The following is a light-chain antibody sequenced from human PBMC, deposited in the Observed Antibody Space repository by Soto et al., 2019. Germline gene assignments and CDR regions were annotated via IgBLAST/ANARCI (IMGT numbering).Light chain of an antibody. V-gene: IGKV1-39*01. CDR1: QSISSY. J-gene: IGKJ1*01. CDR2: AAS. Sequence: DIQMTQSPSSLSASVGDRVTITCRASQSISSYLNWYQQKPGKAPKLLIYAASSLQSGVPSRFTGSGSGTDFTLPISSLQPDDFATYYCQESYSTLWTFGQGTKVEIK. CDR3: QESYSTLWT.